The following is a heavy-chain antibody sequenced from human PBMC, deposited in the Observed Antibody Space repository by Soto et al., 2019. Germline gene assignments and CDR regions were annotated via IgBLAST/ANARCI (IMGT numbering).Heavy chain of an antibody. V-gene: IGHV1-3*01. J-gene: IGHJ6*02. Sequence: ASVKVSCKASGYTLTSYAMHWVRQAPGQRLEWMGWINAGNDNTKYSQKFQGRVTITRDTSASTAYMELSSLRSEDTAVYYCAKVVTSYFYGLAVWGQGTTVTVSS. D-gene: IGHD3-22*01. CDR2: INAGNDNT. CDR3: AKVVTSYFYGLAV. CDR1: GYTLTSYA.